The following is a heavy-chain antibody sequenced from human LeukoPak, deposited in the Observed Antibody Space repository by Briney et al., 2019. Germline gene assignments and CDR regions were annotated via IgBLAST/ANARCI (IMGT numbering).Heavy chain of an antibody. Sequence: ASVTVSCKASGYTFTGYYMHWVRQAPGQGLEWMGWINPNSGGTNYAQKFQGRVTMTRDTSISTAYMELSRLRSDDTAVYYCARGGRGVIGNYNWFDPWGQGTLVTVSS. CDR2: INPNSGGT. J-gene: IGHJ5*02. CDR3: ARGGRGVIGNYNWFDP. CDR1: GYTFTGYY. V-gene: IGHV1-2*02. D-gene: IGHD3-16*02.